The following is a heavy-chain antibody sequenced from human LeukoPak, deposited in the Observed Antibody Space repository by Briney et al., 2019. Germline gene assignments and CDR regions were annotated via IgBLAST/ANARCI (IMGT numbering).Heavy chain of an antibody. D-gene: IGHD1-14*01. Sequence: GGSLRLSCAGSGFTFGGYGMHWFRQTPGKGLEWVAVIAYDGSRAFYADSVKGRFTISRDNSKNTMCVQMDALRAEDTAVYYCTRYNNDHFDYWGQGTLVTVSS. V-gene: IGHV3-33*01. J-gene: IGHJ4*02. CDR3: TRYNNDHFDY. CDR2: IAYDGSRA. CDR1: GFTFGGYG.